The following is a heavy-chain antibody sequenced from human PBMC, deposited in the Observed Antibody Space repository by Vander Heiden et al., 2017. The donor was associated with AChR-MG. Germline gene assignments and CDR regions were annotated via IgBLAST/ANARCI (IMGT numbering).Heavy chain of an antibody. CDR1: GFTVSSNY. D-gene: IGHD3-9*01. V-gene: IGHV3-66*01. J-gene: IGHJ6*02. CDR2: IYSGGST. CDR3: AMCRYFDWLLGDV. Sequence: EVQLVESGGGLVQPGGSLRLSCAASGFTVSSNYMSWVRQAPGKGLEWVSVIYSGGSTYYADTVKGRFTISRDNSKNTLYLQMNRMRAEDTAVYYCAMCRYFDWLLGDVWCQGTTVTVSS.